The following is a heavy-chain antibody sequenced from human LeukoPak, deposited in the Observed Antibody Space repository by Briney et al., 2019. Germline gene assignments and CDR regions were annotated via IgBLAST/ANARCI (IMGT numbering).Heavy chain of an antibody. J-gene: IGHJ6*03. V-gene: IGHV3-30*02. CDR2: IRYDGSNK. CDR3: AKDGSGYCSSTSCSSLYYYYYYMDV. CDR1: GFTFSSYG. D-gene: IGHD2-2*01. Sequence: GGSLRLSCAASGFTFSSYGMHWVRQAPGKGLEWVAFIRYDGSNKYYADSVKGRFTISRDNSKNTLYLQMNSLRAEDTAVYYCAKDGSGYCSSTSCSSLYYYYYYMDVWGKGTTVTVSS.